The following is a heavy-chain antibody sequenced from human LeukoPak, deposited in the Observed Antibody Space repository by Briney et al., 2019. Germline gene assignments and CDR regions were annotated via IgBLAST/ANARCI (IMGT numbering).Heavy chain of an antibody. CDR1: VFTFSYFW. V-gene: IGHV3-7*05. CDR2: INLDGTEK. J-gene: IGHJ4*02. CDR3: ARDNVGATPFDY. D-gene: IGHD1-26*01. Sequence: PGGSLRLSCAAPVFTFSYFWMTSVRQAPGKGLEWVANINLDGTEKHYVDSVKGRFTISRDNARKSLYLQMNSLRAEDTAVYYCARDNVGATPFDYWGQGTLVTVSS.